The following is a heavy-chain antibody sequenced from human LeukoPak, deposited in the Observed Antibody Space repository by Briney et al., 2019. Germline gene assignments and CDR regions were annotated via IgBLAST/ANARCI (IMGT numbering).Heavy chain of an antibody. Sequence: ASVKVSCKASGYTFTSYGISWGRHAPGQGLEWRGWISAYNGNTNYAQKLQGRVTMTTDTSTSTAYMELRSLRSDDTAVYYCARDYYGSAYYYYGMDGGGKGTTVTVS. CDR2: ISAYNGNT. V-gene: IGHV1-18*04. D-gene: IGHD3-10*01. J-gene: IGHJ6*04. CDR3: ARDYYGSAYYYYGMDG. CDR1: GYTFTSYG.